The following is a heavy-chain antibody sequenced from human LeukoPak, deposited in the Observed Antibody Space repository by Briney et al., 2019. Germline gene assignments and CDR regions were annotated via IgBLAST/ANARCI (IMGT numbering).Heavy chain of an antibody. D-gene: IGHD3-9*01. Sequence: GGSLRLSCAASGFTFSSYSMNWVRQAPGKGLEWVSSISSSSSYIYYADSVKGRFTISRDNAKNSLYLQMNSLRAEDTAVYYCASIAHYDILTGYVDYWGQGTLVTVSS. CDR3: ASIAHYDILTGYVDY. CDR1: GFTFSSYS. J-gene: IGHJ4*02. CDR2: ISSSSSYI. V-gene: IGHV3-21*01.